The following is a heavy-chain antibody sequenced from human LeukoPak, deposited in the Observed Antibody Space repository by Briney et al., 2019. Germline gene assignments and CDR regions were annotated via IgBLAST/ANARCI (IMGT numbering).Heavy chain of an antibody. CDR2: INTNTGSP. Sequence: ASVKVSCKASGYTFSTYPMNWVRQAPGQGLEWMGWINTNTGSPTYAQGLTGRFVFSLDTSVSTAFLQINSLKAEDTALYYCARGYSGYGTDYWGQGTLVTVSS. CDR3: ARGYSGYGTDY. CDR1: GYTFSTYP. J-gene: IGHJ4*02. V-gene: IGHV7-4-1*02. D-gene: IGHD5-12*01.